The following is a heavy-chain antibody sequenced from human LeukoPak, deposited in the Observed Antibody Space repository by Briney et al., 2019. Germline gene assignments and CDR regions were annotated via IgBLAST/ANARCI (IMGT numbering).Heavy chain of an antibody. D-gene: IGHD3-22*01. CDR3: ASSSFWYYYDSSGHPTSFDP. CDR1: GGSISSGGYY. Sequence: SETLSLTCTVSGGSISSGGYYWSWIRQHPGKGLEWIGYIYYSGSTYYNPSLKSRVTISVDTSKNQFSLKLSSVTAADTVVYYCASSSFWYYYDSSGHPTSFDPWGQGTLVTVSS. J-gene: IGHJ5*02. V-gene: IGHV4-31*03. CDR2: IYYSGST.